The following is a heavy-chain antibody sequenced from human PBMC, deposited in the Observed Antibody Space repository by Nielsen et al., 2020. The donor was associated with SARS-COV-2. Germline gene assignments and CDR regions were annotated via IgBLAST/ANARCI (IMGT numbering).Heavy chain of an antibody. Sequence: GGSLRLSCAASGFTFSSYGMHWVRQAPGKGLEWVAVISYDGSNKYYADSVKGRFTISRDNSKNTLYLQMNSLRAEDTAVYYCASYYDFWSGSIRGLYGMDVWGQGTTVTVSS. CDR1: GFTFSSYG. J-gene: IGHJ6*02. CDR3: ASYYDFWSGSIRGLYGMDV. CDR2: ISYDGSNK. V-gene: IGHV3-30*03. D-gene: IGHD3-3*01.